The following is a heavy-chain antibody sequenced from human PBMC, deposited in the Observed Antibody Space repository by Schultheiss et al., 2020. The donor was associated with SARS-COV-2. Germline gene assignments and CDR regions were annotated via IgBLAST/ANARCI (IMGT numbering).Heavy chain of an antibody. J-gene: IGHJ6*02. Sequence: SETLSLTCTVSGGSISSGGYYWSWIRQHPGKGLEWIGSMFYTDNTYYNPPLKSRVTISADTSKNQFSLKLSSVTAADTAVYYCARTVWSGYTHYYGMDVWGQGTTVTVSS. CDR2: MFYTDNT. D-gene: IGHD3-3*01. V-gene: IGHV4-39*07. CDR1: GGSISSGGYY. CDR3: ARTVWSGYTHYYGMDV.